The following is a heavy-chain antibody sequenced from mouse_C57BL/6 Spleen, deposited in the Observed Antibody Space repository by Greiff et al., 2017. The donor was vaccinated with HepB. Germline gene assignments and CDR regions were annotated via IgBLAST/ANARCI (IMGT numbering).Heavy chain of an antibody. CDR3: ARNLIITTVVAPFGY. D-gene: IGHD1-1*01. V-gene: IGHV5-4*01. CDR1: GFTFSSYA. CDR2: ISDGGSYT. Sequence: EVQGVESGGGLVKPGGSLKLSCAASGFTFSSYAMSWVRQTPEKRLEWVATISDGGSYTYYPDNVKGRFTISRDNAKNNLYLQMSHLKSEDTAMYYCARNLIITTVVAPFGYWGQGTTLTVSS. J-gene: IGHJ2*01.